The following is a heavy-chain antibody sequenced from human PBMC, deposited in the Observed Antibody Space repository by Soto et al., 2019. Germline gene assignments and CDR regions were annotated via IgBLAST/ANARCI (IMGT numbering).Heavy chain of an antibody. D-gene: IGHD7-27*01. V-gene: IGHV3-53*01. J-gene: IGHJ4*02. CDR3: ARASSRWGSEAAY. Sequence: EVQLVESGGGLIHPGGSLRLSCAASGLTVSGNYMGWVRQAPGKGPEWVSGIYSDGSTIYADSVKGRFTIFRDNSKNTLYLQMNSLRAEDTAVYHCARASSRWGSEAAYWGQGTLVTVSS. CDR1: GLTVSGNY. CDR2: IYSDGST.